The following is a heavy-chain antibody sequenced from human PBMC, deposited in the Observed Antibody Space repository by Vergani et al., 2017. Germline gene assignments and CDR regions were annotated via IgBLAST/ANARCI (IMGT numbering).Heavy chain of an antibody. CDR1: GGSISSYY. D-gene: IGHD3-10*01. J-gene: IGHJ6*03. Sequence: VQLQESGPGLVKPSETLSLTCTVSGGSISSYYWSWIRQPPGKGLEWIGYIYYSGSTNYNPSLKSRVTISVDTSKNQFSLKLSSVTAADTAVYYCAREGESEDYYYYMDVWGKGTTVTVSS. V-gene: IGHV4-59*01. CDR3: AREGESEDYYYYMDV. CDR2: IYYSGST.